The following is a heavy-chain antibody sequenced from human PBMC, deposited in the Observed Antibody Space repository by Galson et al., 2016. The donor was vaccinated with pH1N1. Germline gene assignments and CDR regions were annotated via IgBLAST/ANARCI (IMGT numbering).Heavy chain of an antibody. Sequence: SVKVSCKASGYTLTSYDINWVRQAIGQGLEWMGWMNPNNGNADYAPKFQGKVTLTRNASINTAYMELSSLRSEDTAVYYCARGGYCSGGSCYDVFDYWGQGTLVTVS. CDR1: GYTLTSYD. D-gene: IGHD2-15*01. V-gene: IGHV1-8*01. J-gene: IGHJ4*02. CDR2: MNPNNGNA. CDR3: ARGGYCSGGSCYDVFDY.